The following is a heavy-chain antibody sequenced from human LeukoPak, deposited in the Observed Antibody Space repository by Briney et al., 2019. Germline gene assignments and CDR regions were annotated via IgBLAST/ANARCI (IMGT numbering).Heavy chain of an antibody. CDR1: GYTFTDYT. CDR3: ARGSSAMIVVVITTGDY. D-gene: IGHD3-22*01. V-gene: IGHV1-2*02. Sequence: ASVKVSCKASGYTFTDYTIHWVRQAPGQGLEWMGWINPHSGGTSYARKFQGRVTMTRETSFSTAYMELSRLRADDTAVYYCARGSSAMIVVVITTGDYWGEGTLVTVSS. J-gene: IGHJ4*02. CDR2: INPHSGGT.